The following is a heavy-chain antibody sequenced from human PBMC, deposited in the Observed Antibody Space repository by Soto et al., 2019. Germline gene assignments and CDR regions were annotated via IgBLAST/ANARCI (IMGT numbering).Heavy chain of an antibody. CDR2: ISAYNGNT. CDR1: GYTFTSYG. D-gene: IGHD2-2*01. V-gene: IGHV1-18*01. Sequence: QVQLVQSGAEVKKPGASVKVSCKASGYTFTSYGISWVRQAPGQGLAWVGWISAYNGNTNYAQKLQGRVTLTTDTATSTAYMELRSLRSDDTAVYYCARDPAREYCSSTSCLMFDPWGQGTLVTVSS. J-gene: IGHJ5*02. CDR3: ARDPAREYCSSTSCLMFDP.